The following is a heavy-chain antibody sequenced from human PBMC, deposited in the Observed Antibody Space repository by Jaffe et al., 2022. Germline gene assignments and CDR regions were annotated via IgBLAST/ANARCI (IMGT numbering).Heavy chain of an antibody. J-gene: IGHJ6*03. CDR3: ARHRHEYCSGGSCYSYYYYYMDV. CDR1: GGSISSSSYY. V-gene: IGHV4-39*01. D-gene: IGHD2-15*01. CDR2: IYYSGST. Sequence: QLQLQESGPGLVKPSETLSLTCTVSGGSISSSSYYWGWIRQPPGKGLEWIGSIYYSGSTYYNPSLKSRVTISVDTSKNQFSLKLSSVTAADTAVYYCARHRHEYCSGGSCYSYYYYYMDVWGKGTTVTVSS.